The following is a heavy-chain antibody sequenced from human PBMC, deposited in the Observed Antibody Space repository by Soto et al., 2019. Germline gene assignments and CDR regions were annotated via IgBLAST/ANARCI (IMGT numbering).Heavy chain of an antibody. J-gene: IGHJ3*02. CDR3: ARDWPYYYDSSGYSHDAFDI. Sequence: SVKVSCKDSGGTFSSYAISWVRQAPGQGLEWMGGIIPIFGTANYAQKFQGRVTITADESTSTAYMELSSLRSEDTAVYYCARDWPYYYDSSGYSHDAFDIWGQGTMVTVSS. D-gene: IGHD3-22*01. V-gene: IGHV1-69*13. CDR2: IIPIFGTA. CDR1: GGTFSSYA.